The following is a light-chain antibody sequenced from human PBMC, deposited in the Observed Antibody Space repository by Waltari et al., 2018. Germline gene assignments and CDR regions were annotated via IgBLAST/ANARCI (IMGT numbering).Light chain of an antibody. J-gene: IGKJ4*01. CDR3: QQYYISPLT. Sequence: IVMTQSPESLAVSLGERATINCRSSQSVFYSSNNKDYLAWYQQKPGQPPKLLIYWASTRESGVPDRFSGSGSGTDFTLTISSLQAEDVAVYYCQQYYISPLTFGGGTKVEIK. CDR1: QSVFYSSNNKDY. V-gene: IGKV4-1*01. CDR2: WAS.